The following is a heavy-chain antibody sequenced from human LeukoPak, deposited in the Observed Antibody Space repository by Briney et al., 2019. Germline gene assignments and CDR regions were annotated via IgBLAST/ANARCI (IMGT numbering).Heavy chain of an antibody. CDR3: ATSLGPLAEY. D-gene: IGHD7-27*01. CDR2: INSGGSGT. CDR1: GFAFSSNW. V-gene: IGHV3-74*01. J-gene: IGHJ4*02. Sequence: GGSLRLSCAASGFAFSSNWMHWVRQTPGKGLVWVSRINSGGSGTSYADSEEGRFTISRDNAKNMLYLQMNSLRADDTAVYYCATSLGPLAEYWGQGTLVTVSS.